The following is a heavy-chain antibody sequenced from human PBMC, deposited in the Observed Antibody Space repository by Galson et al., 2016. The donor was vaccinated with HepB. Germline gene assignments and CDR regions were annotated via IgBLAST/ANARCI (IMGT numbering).Heavy chain of an antibody. Sequence: EPLSLTCAVYGGPSGAYYWNWIRQSPGKGLEWIGEINHSGSTNYNPSLKSRVTISADTSKKQFSLKLNSVTAADTAVYYCAIDYDQVAFDMWGQGTKVTVSS. CDR1: GGPSGAYY. V-gene: IGHV4-34*01. D-gene: IGHD3-16*01. CDR2: INHSGST. J-gene: IGHJ3*02. CDR3: AIDYDQVAFDM.